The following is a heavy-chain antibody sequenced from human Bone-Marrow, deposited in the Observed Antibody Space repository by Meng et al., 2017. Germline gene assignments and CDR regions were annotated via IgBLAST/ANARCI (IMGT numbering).Heavy chain of an antibody. CDR2: ISSSSSYI. V-gene: IGHV3-21*01. CDR1: GFTFSSYS. Sequence: EVQLVVSGGCLVKPGGSLRLSGAASGFTFSSYSMNWVRQAPGKGLEWFSSISSSSSYIYYADSVKGRFTISRDNAKNSLYLQMNSLRAEDTAVYYCARDARFGELVCDYWGQGTLVTVSS. D-gene: IGHD3-10*01. CDR3: ARDARFGELVCDY. J-gene: IGHJ4*02.